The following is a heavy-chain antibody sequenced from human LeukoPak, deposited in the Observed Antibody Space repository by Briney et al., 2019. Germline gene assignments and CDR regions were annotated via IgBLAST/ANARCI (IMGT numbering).Heavy chain of an antibody. CDR1: GFTFSSYW. CDR3: AKEVDSYANDAFDI. D-gene: IGHD5-18*01. CDR2: INTDGSST. V-gene: IGHV3-74*01. Sequence: PGGSLRLSCAASGFTFSSYWMHWVRQAPGKGLVWVSRINTDGSSTNYADSVKGRFTISRDNGKNTLYLQMNSLRAEDTAVYYCAKEVDSYANDAFDIWGQGTMVTVSS. J-gene: IGHJ3*02.